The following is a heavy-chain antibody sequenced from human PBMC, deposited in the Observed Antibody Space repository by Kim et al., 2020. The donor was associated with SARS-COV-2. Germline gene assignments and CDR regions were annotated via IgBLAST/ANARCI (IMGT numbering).Heavy chain of an antibody. Sequence: GGSLRLSCATSGFTFSSYTMHWVRQAPGKGLEWISYISTTSDTLYYADSVKGLFTISRDNAKKSLYLQMNSLRGEDTAVYYCARDPNNYYGLGTSGMDVWGQGTTVTVSS. CDR2: ISTTSDTL. V-gene: IGHV3-48*01. CDR1: GFTFSSYT. CDR3: ARDPNNYYGLGTSGMDV. J-gene: IGHJ6*02. D-gene: IGHD3-10*01.